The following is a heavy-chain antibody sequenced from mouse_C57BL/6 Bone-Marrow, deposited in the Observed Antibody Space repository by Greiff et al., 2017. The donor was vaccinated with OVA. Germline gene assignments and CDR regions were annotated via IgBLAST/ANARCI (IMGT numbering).Heavy chain of an antibody. Sequence: EVKLVESGGGLVKPGGSLKLSCAASGFTFSSYTMSWVRQTPEKRLEWVATISGGGGNTYYPDSVKGRFTISRDNAKNTLYLQMSSLRSEDTALYYCARHYYGNFLFAYWGQGTLVTVSA. V-gene: IGHV5-9*01. CDR2: ISGGGGNT. J-gene: IGHJ3*01. CDR3: ARHYYGNFLFAY. CDR1: GFTFSSYT. D-gene: IGHD2-1*01.